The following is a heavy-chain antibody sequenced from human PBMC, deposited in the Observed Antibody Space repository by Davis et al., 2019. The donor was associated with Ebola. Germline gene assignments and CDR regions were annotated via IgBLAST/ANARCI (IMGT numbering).Heavy chain of an antibody. CDR1: GFTFSSYA. CDR2: ISSSSSYI. CDR3: ARAEPTYYYGSGRYQTLYYFDY. J-gene: IGHJ4*02. Sequence: GESLKISCAASGFTFSSYAMHWVRQAPGKGLEWVSSISSSSSYIYYADSVKGRFTISRDNSKNTLYLQMNSLRDEDTAVYYCARAEPTYYYGSGRYQTLYYFDYWGQGTLVTVSS. D-gene: IGHD3-10*01. V-gene: IGHV3-21*01.